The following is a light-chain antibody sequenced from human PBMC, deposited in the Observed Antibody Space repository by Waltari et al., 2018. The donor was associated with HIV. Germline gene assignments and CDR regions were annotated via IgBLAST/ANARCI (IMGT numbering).Light chain of an antibody. CDR3: QVWDSSSDHPYV. Sequence: SYVLTQPPSVSVAPGQTARVTCGENNIGSKSVHWYQQKPGQAPVLVVYDDSDRPSGIPARFSGSNSGSTATLTINRVEAGDEADYFCQVWDSSSDHPYVFGTGTKVTVL. CDR2: DDS. V-gene: IGLV3-21*02. CDR1: NIGSKS. J-gene: IGLJ1*01.